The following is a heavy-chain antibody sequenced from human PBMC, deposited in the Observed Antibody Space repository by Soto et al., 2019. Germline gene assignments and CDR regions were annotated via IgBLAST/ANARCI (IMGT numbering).Heavy chain of an antibody. CDR2: ISSSGSTI. J-gene: IGHJ6*02. V-gene: IGHV3-48*03. CDR1: GFTFSSYE. Sequence: GGSLRLSCAASGFTFSSYEMNWVRQAPGKGLEWVSYISSSGSTIYYADSVKGRFTISRDNAKNSLYLQITSLRAEDTAAYYCATLPVSGMDVWGQGTTVTVSS. CDR3: ATLPVSGMDV.